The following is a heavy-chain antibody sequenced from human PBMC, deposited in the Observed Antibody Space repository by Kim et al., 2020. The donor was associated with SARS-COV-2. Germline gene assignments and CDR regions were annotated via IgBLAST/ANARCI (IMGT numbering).Heavy chain of an antibody. J-gene: IGHJ5*02. Sequence: SETLSLTCTVSGGSISSSSYYWGWIRQPPGKGLEWIGSIYYSGSTYYNPSLKSRVTISVDTSKNQFSLKLSSVTAADTAVYYCARHVFRWRPGQQLEDNWFDPWGQGTLVTVSS. V-gene: IGHV4-39*01. CDR2: IYYSGST. CDR1: GGSISSSSYY. CDR3: ARHVFRWRPGQQLEDNWFDP. D-gene: IGHD6-13*01.